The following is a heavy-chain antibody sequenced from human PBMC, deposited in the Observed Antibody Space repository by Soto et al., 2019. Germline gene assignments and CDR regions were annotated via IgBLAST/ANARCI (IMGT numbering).Heavy chain of an antibody. J-gene: IGHJ4*02. CDR1: GYTFTSYA. Sequence: PGASVKVSCKASGYTFTSYAMHWVRQAPGQRLEWMGWINAGNGNTKYSQKFQGRVTITRDTSASTAYMELSSLRSEDTAVYYCARVPMRRDGHTAAGSFDYWGQGTLVTVSS. D-gene: IGHD6-13*01. CDR3: ARVPMRRDGHTAAGSFDY. V-gene: IGHV1-3*01. CDR2: INAGNGNT.